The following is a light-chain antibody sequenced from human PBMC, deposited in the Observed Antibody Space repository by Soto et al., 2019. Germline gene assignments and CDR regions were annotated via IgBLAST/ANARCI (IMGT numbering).Light chain of an antibody. CDR2: WAS. Sequence: DIVMTQSPDSLAVSLGERATINCKSSQSILFSSNNKNYLTWYQQKPGQPPKPLIYWASTRESGVPDRFSGSGSGTDLTLTISCLQAEDVAVYYCQQYYSTPVTFGGGTKVEIK. CDR3: QQYYSTPVT. V-gene: IGKV4-1*01. J-gene: IGKJ4*01. CDR1: QSILFSSNNKNY.